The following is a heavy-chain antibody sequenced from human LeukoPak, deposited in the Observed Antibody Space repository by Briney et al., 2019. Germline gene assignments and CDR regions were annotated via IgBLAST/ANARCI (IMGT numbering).Heavy chain of an antibody. V-gene: IGHV3-48*03. CDR2: ISRSGSTI. D-gene: IGHD2-21*02. CDR1: GFTFSSYE. CDR3: ARSGCGGDCGVYYFDY. Sequence: PGGSLRLPCATSGFTFSSYEMNWVRQAPGKGLEWVSYISRSGSTIYYTDSVKGRFTISRDNAKNSLYLQMNSLRAEDTAVYYCARSGCGGDCGVYYFDYWGQGTLVTVSS. J-gene: IGHJ4*02.